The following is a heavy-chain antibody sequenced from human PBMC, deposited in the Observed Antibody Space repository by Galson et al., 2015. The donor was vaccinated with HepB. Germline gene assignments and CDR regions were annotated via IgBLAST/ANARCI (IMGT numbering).Heavy chain of an antibody. CDR3: AKSPGSGRTVISWFDP. CDR1: GFTFSSYA. CDR2: ISSSGGST. Sequence: SLRLSCAASGFTFSSYAMSWVRQAPGKGLEWVSGISSSGGSTYYAESVKGRFTISRDNSKNTLYLQMNSLRAEDTAVYYCAKSPGSGRTVISWFDPWGQGTLVTVSS. D-gene: IGHD4-17*01. V-gene: IGHV3-23*01. J-gene: IGHJ5*02.